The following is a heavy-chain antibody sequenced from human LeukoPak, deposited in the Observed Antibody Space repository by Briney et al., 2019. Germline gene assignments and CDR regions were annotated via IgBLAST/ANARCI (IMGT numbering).Heavy chain of an antibody. D-gene: IGHD1/OR15-1a*01. J-gene: IGHJ4*02. Sequence: GGSLRLSCVVPGFIASSNYMSWVRQAPGKGLEWTSLIYSGGTTYYADSVMGRFTISRDNSKTTLFLQMNSLKAEGTAVYYCATGGRSGVALEQWGQGTLVTVSS. CDR2: IYSGGTT. V-gene: IGHV3-53*01. CDR1: GFIASSNY. CDR3: ATGGRSGVALEQ.